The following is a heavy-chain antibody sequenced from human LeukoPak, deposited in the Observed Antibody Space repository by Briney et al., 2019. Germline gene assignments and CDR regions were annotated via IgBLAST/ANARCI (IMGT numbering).Heavy chain of an antibody. Sequence: PGGSLRPSCVGAGFPFSDFHMSWIRQAPGKGLEWVSYITSGGGFKYYADSVKGRFSISRDDSKNSVFLQMNSLRVEDTAVYYCARVRPGSSGSYYRTSWGQGTLVTVSS. CDR1: GFPFSDFH. V-gene: IGHV3-11*04. J-gene: IGHJ4*02. CDR2: ITSGGGFK. D-gene: IGHD3-22*01. CDR3: ARVRPGSSGSYYRTS.